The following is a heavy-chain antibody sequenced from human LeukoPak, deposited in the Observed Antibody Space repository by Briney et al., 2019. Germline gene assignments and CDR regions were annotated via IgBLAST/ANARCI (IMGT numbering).Heavy chain of an antibody. Sequence: SETLSLTCTVSGYSISSGYYWGWIRQPPGKGLEWIGSIYHSGSTYYNLSLKSRVTISVDTSKNQFSLKLSSVTAADTAVYYCASAQWLAPFDYWGQGTLVTVSS. J-gene: IGHJ4*02. V-gene: IGHV4-38-2*02. CDR2: IYHSGST. CDR1: GYSISSGYY. CDR3: ASAQWLAPFDY. D-gene: IGHD6-19*01.